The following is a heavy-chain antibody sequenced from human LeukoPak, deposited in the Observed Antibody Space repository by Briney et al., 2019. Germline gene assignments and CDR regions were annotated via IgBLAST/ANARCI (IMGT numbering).Heavy chain of an antibody. V-gene: IGHV1-18*04. CDR1: GYTFTGYY. D-gene: IGHD3-22*01. J-gene: IGHJ6*02. Sequence: ASVKVSCKASGYTFTGYYMHWVRQAPGQGLEWMGWISAYNGNTNYAQKLQGRVTMTTDTSTSTAYMELRSLRSDDTAVYYCATLPYYYDSRYYYYGMDVWGQGTTVTVSS. CDR2: ISAYNGNT. CDR3: ATLPYYYDSRYYYYGMDV.